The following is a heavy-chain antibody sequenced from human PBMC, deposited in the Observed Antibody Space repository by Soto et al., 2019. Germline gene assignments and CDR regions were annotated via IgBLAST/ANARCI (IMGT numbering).Heavy chain of an antibody. CDR3: ARTGSSESGWYGSSQDY. V-gene: IGHV5-51*03. Sequence: EVQLVQSGAEVKKPGESLKISCKGSGYSFTSYWIGWVRQMPGKGLEWMGIIYPGDSDTRYSPSFQGQVTISADKSIRTAYLQLSSLKASDTAMYYCARTGSSESGWYGSSQDYWGQGTLVTVSS. CDR1: GYSFTSYW. J-gene: IGHJ4*02. CDR2: IYPGDSDT. D-gene: IGHD6-19*01.